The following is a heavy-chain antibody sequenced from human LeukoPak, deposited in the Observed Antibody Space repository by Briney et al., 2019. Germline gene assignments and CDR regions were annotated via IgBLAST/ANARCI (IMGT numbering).Heavy chain of an antibody. J-gene: IGHJ6*02. CDR2: ISSNGGST. V-gene: IGHV3-64*01. D-gene: IGHD6-19*01. CDR3: ARGAAVALYYYYGMDV. Sequence: PGGSLRVSCAASGFTFSSYAMHWVRQAPGKGLEYVSAISSNGGSTYYANSVKGRFTISRDNSKNTLYLQVGSLRAEDMAVYYCARGAAVALYYYYGMDVWGQGTTVTVSS. CDR1: GFTFSSYA.